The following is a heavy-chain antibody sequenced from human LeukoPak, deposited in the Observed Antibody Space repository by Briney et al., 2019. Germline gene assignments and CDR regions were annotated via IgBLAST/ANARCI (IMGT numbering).Heavy chain of an antibody. CDR3: ARVGLQVYYYYGMDV. V-gene: IGHV1-2*02. Sequence: ASVKVSCKASGYTFTGYYMHWVRQAPGQGLEWMGWINPNSGGTNYAQKFQGRVTMTRDTSISTAYMELSRLRSDDTAVYYCARVGLQVYYYYGMDVWGQGTTVTVSS. J-gene: IGHJ6*02. CDR1: GYTFTGYY. CDR2: INPNSGGT. D-gene: IGHD4-11*01.